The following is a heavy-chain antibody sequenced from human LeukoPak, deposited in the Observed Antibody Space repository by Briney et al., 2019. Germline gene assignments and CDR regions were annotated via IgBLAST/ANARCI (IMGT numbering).Heavy chain of an antibody. V-gene: IGHV4-59*01. Sequence: SETLSLTSTVSGGSTRVYYRGAIRQPPGKGLEWIGYIYYSGSTNYNPSLKSRVTISVDTSKNQFSLKLSSATAADTAVYYCARSGYSSSCPYTTFDYWGQGTLVTVSS. CDR1: GGSTRVYY. J-gene: IGHJ4*02. CDR2: IYYSGST. CDR3: ARSGYSSSCPYTTFDY. D-gene: IGHD6-13*01.